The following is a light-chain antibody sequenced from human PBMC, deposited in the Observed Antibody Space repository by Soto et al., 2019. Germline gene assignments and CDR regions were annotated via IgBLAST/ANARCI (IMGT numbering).Light chain of an antibody. J-gene: IGKJ4*01. CDR3: QQYYNWPLT. V-gene: IGKV3-11*01. CDR2: EAS. Sequence: EIVLTQSPATLSLSPGERATLSCRASQTVSSSLAWYQQKPGQAPRLLIYEASNRATGIPARFSGSGSGADFTLTISSLEPEDFALYYCQQYYNWPLTFGGGTKVEIK. CDR1: QTVSSS.